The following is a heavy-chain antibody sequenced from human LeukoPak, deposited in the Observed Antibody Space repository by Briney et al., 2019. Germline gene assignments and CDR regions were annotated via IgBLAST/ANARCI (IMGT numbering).Heavy chain of an antibody. CDR1: GFTFSSYA. CDR3: AKPNDEYCSSTSCYTWDSAFDY. J-gene: IGHJ4*02. Sequence: PGGSLRLSCAASGFTFSSYAMSWVRQALGKGLEWVSAISGSGGSTYYADSVKGRFTISRDNSKNTLYLQMNSLRAEDTAVYYCAKPNDEYCSSTSCYTWDSAFDYWGQGTLVTVSS. CDR2: ISGSGGST. D-gene: IGHD2-2*02. V-gene: IGHV3-23*01.